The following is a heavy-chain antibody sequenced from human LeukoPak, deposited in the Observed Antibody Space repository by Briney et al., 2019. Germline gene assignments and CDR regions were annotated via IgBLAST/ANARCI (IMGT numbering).Heavy chain of an antibody. CDR1: GGSISPYY. CDR3: ARVETGTNDAFDV. CDR2: IYSSGIP. V-gene: IGHV4-4*07. Sequence: SETLSLTCSVSGGSISPYYWSWIRQPAGEGLEWIGRIYSSGIPNYNPSFMSRVTMSVDTSKNQFSLRLTSLTAADTAVYFCARVETGTNDAFDVWGQGTMVTVSS. D-gene: IGHD1-1*01. J-gene: IGHJ3*01.